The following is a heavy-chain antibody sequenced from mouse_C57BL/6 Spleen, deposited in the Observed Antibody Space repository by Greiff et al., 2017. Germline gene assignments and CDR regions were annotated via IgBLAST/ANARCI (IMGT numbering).Heavy chain of an antibody. D-gene: IGHD3-2*02. CDR3: AREGTGSGQFAY. J-gene: IGHJ3*01. CDR1: GYTFTDYN. V-gene: IGHV1-18*01. Sequence: EVKLMESGPELVKPGASVKIPCKASGYTFTDYNMDWVKQSHGKSLEWIGDINPNNGGTIYNQKFKGKATLTVDKSSSTAYMELRSLTSEDTAVYYCAREGTGSGQFAYWGQGTLVTVSA. CDR2: INPNNGGT.